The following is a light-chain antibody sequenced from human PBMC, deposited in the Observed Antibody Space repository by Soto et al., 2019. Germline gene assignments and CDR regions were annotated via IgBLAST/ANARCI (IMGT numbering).Light chain of an antibody. CDR1: QIVSSS. V-gene: IGKV3-11*01. J-gene: IGKJ2*01. CDR2: DAT. Sequence: EILLTQSPATLSLSPWDRATLSCRASQIVSSSLAWYQQKPGQAPRLLSYDATNRATGIPARFSGSGSGTDFTLTISSLEPEDFAVYYCQQRSNWRYTFGQGTKLEIK. CDR3: QQRSNWRYT.